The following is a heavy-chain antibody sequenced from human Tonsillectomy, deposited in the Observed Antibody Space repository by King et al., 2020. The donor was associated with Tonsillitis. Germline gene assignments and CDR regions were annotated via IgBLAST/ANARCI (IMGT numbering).Heavy chain of an antibody. CDR2: IKQDGSEK. CDR3: ARDIFDSGSYYPTAYFDY. V-gene: IGHV3-7*03. Sequence: EVQLVESGGGLVQPGGSLRLSCAASGFTFSAYWMSWVRQAPGKGLEWVANIKQDGSEKYYVESVKGRFTISRDDSKNSLSLRMHSLRVEDTAVYYCARDIFDSGSYYPTAYFDYWGQGTLVTVSS. D-gene: IGHD3-22*01. J-gene: IGHJ4*02. CDR1: GFTFSAYW.